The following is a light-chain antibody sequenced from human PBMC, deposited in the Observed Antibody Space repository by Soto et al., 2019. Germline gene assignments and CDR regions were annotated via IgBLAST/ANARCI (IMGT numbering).Light chain of an antibody. Sequence: DTQMTQSPSSLSASVGDRVTITCRASQGIRNDLGWYQQKPGEAPKRLIYSASTLESWVPSRFSGSGSGTDFTLTISSLQPEDFATYYCLHFNNFPYAFGQGTRLEMK. CDR2: SAS. J-gene: IGKJ2*01. CDR1: QGIRND. CDR3: LHFNNFPYA. V-gene: IGKV1-17*01.